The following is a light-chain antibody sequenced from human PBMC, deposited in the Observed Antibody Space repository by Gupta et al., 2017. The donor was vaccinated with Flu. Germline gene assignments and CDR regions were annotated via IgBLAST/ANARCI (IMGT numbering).Light chain of an antibody. CDR2: STN. CDR1: SGAVTTTYY. J-gene: IGLJ2*01. CDR3: LPYYSATWI. V-gene: IGLV7-43*01. Sequence: QPVVTQEPSLTVSPGGTVTLTCASSSGAVTTTYYPNWFQHKPGQAPRPLIYSTNNRHSWTPARFSGSLVGGKAALXLXDVQPEXEAEYYCLPYYSATWIFGGGTKLTVL.